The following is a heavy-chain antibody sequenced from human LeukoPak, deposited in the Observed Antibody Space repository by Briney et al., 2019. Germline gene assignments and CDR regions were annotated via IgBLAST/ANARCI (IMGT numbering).Heavy chain of an antibody. V-gene: IGHV4-39*01. CDR3: ARTTMPFQPIAYFDY. CDR2: ISDTGSP. D-gene: IGHD1-14*01. CDR1: GGSIIARTYY. J-gene: IGHJ4*02. Sequence: SETLSLTCNVSGGSIIARTYYWGWIRRPPGKGLEWLGTISDTGSPYYNPSLKSRVTMSVDTSKKQFSLRLSSVPAADTAIYYCARTTMPFQPIAYFDYWGQGTLVTVSS.